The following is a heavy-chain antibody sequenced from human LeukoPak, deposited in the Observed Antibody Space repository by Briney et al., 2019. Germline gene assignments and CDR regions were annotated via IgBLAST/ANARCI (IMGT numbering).Heavy chain of an antibody. CDR2: TSHSGRT. V-gene: IGHV4-4*02. D-gene: IGHD5-24*01. CDR1: GGSISSSNW. CDR3: AREERWLQYNWFDP. Sequence: SETLSLTCAVSGGSISSSNWWSWVRQPPGKGLEWIGETSHSGRTNYNPSLKRRVTISVDRTKNQFSLKLSSVTAADTAVYYCAREERWLQYNWFDPWGQGTLVTVSS. J-gene: IGHJ5*02.